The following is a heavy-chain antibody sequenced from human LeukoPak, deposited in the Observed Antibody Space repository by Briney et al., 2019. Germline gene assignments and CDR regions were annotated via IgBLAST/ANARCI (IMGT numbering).Heavy chain of an antibody. CDR2: TYYRSKWSS. CDR3: ARSRDITTAGTNAFDI. Sequence: SQTLSLTCAISGDSVSSKSVAWNWIRQSPSRGPEWLGRTYYRSKWSSDYEVSVRSRININPDTSKNQFSLQLNSVTPEDTAVYYCARSRDITTAGTNAFDIWGQGTTVTVSS. V-gene: IGHV6-1*01. D-gene: IGHD6-13*01. CDR1: GDSVSSKSVA. J-gene: IGHJ3*02.